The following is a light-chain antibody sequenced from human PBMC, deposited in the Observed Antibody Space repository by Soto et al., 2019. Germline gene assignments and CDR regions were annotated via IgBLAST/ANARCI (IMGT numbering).Light chain of an antibody. CDR3: QRYNNWPLT. CDR1: QGICST. CDR2: GAS. J-gene: IGKJ4*01. V-gene: IGKV3-15*01. Sequence: EVVMTQSPATLSVSPGERATVSCRASQGICSTLAWYQQKPGQTPRLLIYGASTRATGVPARFSGSGSGTEFTLTINSLQSEDFAVYYCQRYNNWPLTFGGGTKVDIK.